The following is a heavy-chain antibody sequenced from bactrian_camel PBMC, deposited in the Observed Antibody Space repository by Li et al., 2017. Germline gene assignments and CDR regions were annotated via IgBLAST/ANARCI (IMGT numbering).Heavy chain of an antibody. CDR3: AAVRLWLGKAWYSPLEYKY. J-gene: IGHJ4*01. Sequence: HVQLVESGASVQAGGSLRLSCTASGWTFADSDMGRYRHSPGNECELVSEISLTGKQWYSNSVKGRFAISHDNAKSAVYLHMSSLAVEDSAVYYCAAVRLWLGKAWYSPLEYKYWGQGTQVTVS. D-gene: IGHD1*01. CDR1: GWTFADSD. CDR2: ISLTGKQ. V-gene: IGHV3S55*01.